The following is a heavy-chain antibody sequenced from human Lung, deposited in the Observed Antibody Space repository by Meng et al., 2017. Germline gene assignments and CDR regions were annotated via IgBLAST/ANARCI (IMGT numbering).Heavy chain of an antibody. CDR2: ISSSGSTI. CDR3: ARDNVGQWELLPYPFNWFDP. Sequence: GESLKISCAASGFTFSDYYMSWIRQAPGKGLEWVSYISSSGSTIYYADSVKGRFTISRDNAKNSLYLQMNSLRAEDTAVYYCARDNVGQWELLPYPFNWFDPWGQGTLVTVSS. V-gene: IGHV3-11*01. J-gene: IGHJ5*02. D-gene: IGHD1-26*01. CDR1: GFTFSDYY.